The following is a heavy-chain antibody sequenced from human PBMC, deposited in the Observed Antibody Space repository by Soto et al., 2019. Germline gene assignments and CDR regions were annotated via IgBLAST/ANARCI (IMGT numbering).Heavy chain of an antibody. CDR1: GFTFSNAW. CDR2: IKSKTDGGTT. Sequence: EVQLVESGGGLVKPGGSLRLSCAASGFTFSNAWMSWVRQAPGKGLEWVGRIKSKTDGGTTDYAAPVKGRFTISRDDSKNTLYLQMNSLKTEDTAVYYCTTGPLLWCGELSYYGMDVWGQGTTVTVSS. V-gene: IGHV3-15*01. J-gene: IGHJ6*02. CDR3: TTGPLLWCGELSYYGMDV. D-gene: IGHD3-10*01.